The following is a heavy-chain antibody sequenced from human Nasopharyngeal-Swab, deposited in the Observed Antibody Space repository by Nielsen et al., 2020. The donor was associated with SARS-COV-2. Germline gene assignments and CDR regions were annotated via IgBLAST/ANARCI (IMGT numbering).Heavy chain of an antibody. J-gene: IGHJ5*02. CDR2: ISYDGSNK. D-gene: IGHD6-19*01. Sequence: GESLKISCAASGFTFSSYGMHGVGQAPGKGLEWVAVISYDGSNKYYADSVKGRFTISRDNSKNTLYLQMNSLRAEDTAVYYCAKAGGWQWSHNWFDPWGQGTLVTVSS. CDR3: AKAGGWQWSHNWFDP. V-gene: IGHV3-30*18. CDR1: GFTFSSYG.